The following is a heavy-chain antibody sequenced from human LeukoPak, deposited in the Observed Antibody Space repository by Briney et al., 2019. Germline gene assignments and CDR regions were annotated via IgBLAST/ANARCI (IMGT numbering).Heavy chain of an antibody. CDR2: INPNSGDT. CDR3: ARDYCSSTSCLFDY. CDR1: GYTFTGHN. Sequence: ASVKVSCKASGYTFTGHNIHWVRQAPGQGLEWMGRINPNSGDTNYAQKFQGRVTMTRDTSISTAYMELSRLRSDDTAVYYCARDYCSSTSCLFDYWGQGTLVTVSS. J-gene: IGHJ4*02. V-gene: IGHV1-2*06. D-gene: IGHD2-2*01.